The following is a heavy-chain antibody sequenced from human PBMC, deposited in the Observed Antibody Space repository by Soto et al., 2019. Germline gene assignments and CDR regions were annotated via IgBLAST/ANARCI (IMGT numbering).Heavy chain of an antibody. D-gene: IGHD3-9*01. CDR1: GGSISTYY. CDR3: ARTTAVPNTLRSRYFFDF. CDR2: IYYSGST. J-gene: IGHJ4*02. V-gene: IGHV4-59*01. Sequence: SETLSLTCTVSGGSISTYYWSWIRQPPGKGLEWIGYIYYSGSTSYNPSLKSRVTISVDTSKNQFSLRLSSVTAADTALYYCARTTAVPNTLRSRYFFDFWGQGTLVTSPQ.